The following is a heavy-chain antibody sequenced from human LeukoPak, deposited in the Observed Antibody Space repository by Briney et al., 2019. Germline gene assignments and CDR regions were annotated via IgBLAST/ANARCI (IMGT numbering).Heavy chain of an antibody. V-gene: IGHV4-4*07. J-gene: IGHJ5*02. CDR2: IYTSGST. CDR3: ARTLRDYGDYPTNWFDP. D-gene: IGHD4-17*01. Sequence: PSGTLSLTCTVSGGSISSYYWSWIRQPAGKGLEWIGRIYTSGSTNYNPSLKSRVTMSVDTSKNQFSLKLSSVTAADTAVYYCARTLRDYGDYPTNWFDPWGQGTLVTVSS. CDR1: GGSISSYY.